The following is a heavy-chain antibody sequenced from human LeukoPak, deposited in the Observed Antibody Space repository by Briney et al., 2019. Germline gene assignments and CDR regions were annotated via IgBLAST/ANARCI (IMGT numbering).Heavy chain of an antibody. V-gene: IGHV1-2*02. Sequence: ASVKVSCKASGYTFTGYYMHWVRQAPGQGLEWMGWINPNSGGTNYAQKFQGRVTMTRDTSISTAYMELSRLRSDDTAVYYCALLAIIAAAGTIDRRKPGFDYWGQGTLVTVSS. CDR1: GYTFTGYY. CDR3: ALLAIIAAAGTIDRRKPGFDY. D-gene: IGHD6-13*01. J-gene: IGHJ4*02. CDR2: INPNSGGT.